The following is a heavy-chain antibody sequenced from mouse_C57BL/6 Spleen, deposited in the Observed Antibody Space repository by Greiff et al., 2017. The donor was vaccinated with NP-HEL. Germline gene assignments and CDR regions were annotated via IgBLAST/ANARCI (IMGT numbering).Heavy chain of an antibody. J-gene: IGHJ3*01. CDR2: IDPSDSET. CDR3: ARENWDEGWFAY. D-gene: IGHD4-1*01. Sequence: VQLQQPGAELVRPGSSVKLSCKASGYTFTSYWMHWVKQRPIQGLEWIGNIDPSDSETHYNQKFKDKATLTVDKSSSTAYMQLSSLTSEDSAVYYCARENWDEGWFAYWGQGTLVTVSA. CDR1: GYTFTSYW. V-gene: IGHV1-52*01.